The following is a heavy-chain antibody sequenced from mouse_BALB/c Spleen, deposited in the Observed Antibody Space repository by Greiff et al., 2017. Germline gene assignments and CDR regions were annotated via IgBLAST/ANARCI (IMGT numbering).Heavy chain of an antibody. CDR3: VREYGNSAWFAY. D-gene: IGHD2-10*02. V-gene: IGHV1-14*01. CDR2: INPYNDGT. Sequence: EVQLLQSGPELVKPGASVKMSCTASGYTFTSYVMHWVKQKPGQGLEWIGYINPYNDGTKYNEKFKGKATLTSDKSSSTAYMELSSLTSEDAAVYYCVREYGNSAWFAYWGQGTLVTVSA. J-gene: IGHJ3*01. CDR1: GYTFTSYV.